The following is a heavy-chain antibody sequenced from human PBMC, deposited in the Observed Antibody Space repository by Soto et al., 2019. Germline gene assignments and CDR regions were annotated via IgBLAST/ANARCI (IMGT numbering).Heavy chain of an antibody. Sequence: LSLTCAVSGAPVTSDDYYWSWIRQPPGKGLEWIGYIYHSGSTYYNPSLKTRVSISIDTSQNQFTLKLTSLTAADTAVYYCARDPIFYYASSGYGGSYFDYWGQGSRVTVSS. D-gene: IGHD3-22*01. CDR2: IYHSGST. J-gene: IGHJ4*01. CDR1: GAPVTSDDYY. V-gene: IGHV4-30-4*01. CDR3: ARDPIFYYASSGYGGSYFDY.